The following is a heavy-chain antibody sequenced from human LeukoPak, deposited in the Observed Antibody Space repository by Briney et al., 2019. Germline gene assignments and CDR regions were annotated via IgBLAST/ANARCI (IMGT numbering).Heavy chain of an antibody. V-gene: IGHV1-3*01. CDR1: GYTFTSYA. D-gene: IGHD3-9*01. CDR2: INAGNGNT. Sequence: ASVKVSCKASGYTFTSYAMHWVRQAHGQRLEWMGWINAGNGNTKYSQKFQGRVTITRDTSASTAYMELSSLRSEDTAVYYCARVVTIFSPFDPWGQGTLVAVSS. CDR3: ARVVTIFSPFDP. J-gene: IGHJ5*02.